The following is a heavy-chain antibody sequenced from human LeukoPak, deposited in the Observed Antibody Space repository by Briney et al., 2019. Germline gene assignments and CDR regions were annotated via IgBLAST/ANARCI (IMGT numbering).Heavy chain of an antibody. CDR3: ARLYYDILTGYPTFDY. CDR1: GYTFTGYY. V-gene: IGHV1-2*02. CDR2: INPNSGGT. J-gene: IGHJ4*02. D-gene: IGHD3-9*01. Sequence: ASVTVSCKASGYTFTGYYMHWVRQAPGQGLEWMGWINPNSGGTNYAQKFQGRVTMTRDTSISTAYMELSRLRSDDTAVYYCARLYYDILTGYPTFDYWGQGTLVTVSS.